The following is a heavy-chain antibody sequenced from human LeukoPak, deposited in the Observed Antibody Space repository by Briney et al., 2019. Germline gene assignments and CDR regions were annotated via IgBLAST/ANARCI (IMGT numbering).Heavy chain of an antibody. CDR1: GYTFTSFG. D-gene: IGHD4-23*01. V-gene: IGHV1-18*04. CDR2: IDTYNGNT. Sequence: GASVKVSCKASGYTFTSFGISWVGQAPGQGLEWMGRIDTYNGNTNYAQKLQGRVTMTTDTSTNTAYVELRSLRSDDTAVYYCATEFHRGNSPFDYWGQGTLVTVSS. J-gene: IGHJ4*02. CDR3: ATEFHRGNSPFDY.